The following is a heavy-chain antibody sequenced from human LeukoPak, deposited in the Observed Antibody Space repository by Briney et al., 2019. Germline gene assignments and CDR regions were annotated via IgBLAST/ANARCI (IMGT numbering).Heavy chain of an antibody. CDR3: ARGYGGPDY. CDR1: GGSFSGYY. D-gene: IGHD4-23*01. J-gene: IGHJ4*02. CDR2: INHSGST. Sequence: SETLSLTCAVYGGSFSGYYWSWIRQPPGKGLEWIGEINHSGSTNYNPSLKSRVTISVDTSKNQFSLKLSSVSAADTAVYYRARGYGGPDYWGQGTLVTVSS. V-gene: IGHV4-34*01.